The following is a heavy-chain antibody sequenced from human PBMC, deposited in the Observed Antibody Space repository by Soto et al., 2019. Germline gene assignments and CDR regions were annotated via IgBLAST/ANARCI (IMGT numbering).Heavy chain of an antibody. V-gene: IGHV1-2*02. CDR1: GYRFIDYF. Sequence: ASVKVSCKASGYRFIDYFMHWVRRAPGQGLEWMGWINPKSGGTKIAQKFQGRVTITADESTSTAYMELSSLRSEDTAVYYCARPQTATGLDYWGQGTLVTVSS. D-gene: IGHD1-1*01. CDR2: INPKSGGT. CDR3: ARPQTATGLDY. J-gene: IGHJ4*02.